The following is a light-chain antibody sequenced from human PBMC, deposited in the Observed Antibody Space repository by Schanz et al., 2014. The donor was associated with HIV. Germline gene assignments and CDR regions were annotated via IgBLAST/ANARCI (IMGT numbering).Light chain of an antibody. CDR1: DLDVGKYSY. J-gene: IGLJ1*01. CDR3: SSHAGRSTFYV. Sequence: QSALTQPASVSGSPGQSITISCTGTDLDVGKYSYVAWYQQHPGKAPKVVLYDVSKRPSGVSNRFSGSKSGNTASLTISGLQAEDEADYYCSSHAGRSTFYVFGTGTKVTVL. CDR2: DVS. V-gene: IGLV2-14*03.